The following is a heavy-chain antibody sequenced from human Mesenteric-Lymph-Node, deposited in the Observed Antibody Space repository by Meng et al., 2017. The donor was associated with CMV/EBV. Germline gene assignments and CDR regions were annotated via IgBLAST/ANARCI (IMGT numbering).Heavy chain of an antibody. CDR2: ITSSTNYI. CDR1: GFTFSTYS. J-gene: IGHJ4*02. D-gene: IGHD4-23*01. V-gene: IGHV3-21*01. Sequence: GGSLRLSCAASGFTFSTYSMNWVRQAPGKGLEWVSSITSSTNYIYYADSVKGRFTISRDNAKNSVYLQMNSLRAEDTAVYYCARLGYGINSGFDYWGQGTLVTVSS. CDR3: ARLGYGINSGFDY.